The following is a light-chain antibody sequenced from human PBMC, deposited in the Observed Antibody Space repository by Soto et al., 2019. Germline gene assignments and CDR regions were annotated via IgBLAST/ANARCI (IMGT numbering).Light chain of an antibody. CDR1: SSSIGSNT. CDR3: AAWDDTLTGYV. J-gene: IGLJ1*01. Sequence: QSVLTQPPSASGTPGQRVTISCSGSSSSIGSNTVNWYQQLPGTAPKLLIYSNNQRPSGVPERFSGSKSGTSASLAISGLQSEDEADYYCAAWDDTLTGYVFGTGTKVTVL. V-gene: IGLV1-44*01. CDR2: SNN.